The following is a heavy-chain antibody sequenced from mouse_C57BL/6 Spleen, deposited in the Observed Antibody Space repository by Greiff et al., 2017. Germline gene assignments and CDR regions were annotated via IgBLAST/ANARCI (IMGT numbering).Heavy chain of an antibody. V-gene: IGHV1-62-2*01. J-gene: IGHJ2*01. CDR1: GYTFTEYT. CDR2: FYPGSGSI. D-gene: IGHD1-1*01. Sequence: VQLQQSGAELVKPGASVKLSCKASGYTFTEYTIHWVRQRSGQGLEWIGWFYPGSGSIKYNEKFKDKATLTADKSSSTVYMELSRLTSEDSAVYFCARHGPFGTVVARGYYFDYWGQGTTLTVSS. CDR3: ARHGPFGTVVARGYYFDY.